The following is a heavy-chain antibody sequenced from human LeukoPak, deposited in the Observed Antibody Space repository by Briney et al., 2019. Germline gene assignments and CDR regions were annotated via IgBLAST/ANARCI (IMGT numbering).Heavy chain of an antibody. V-gene: IGHV3-21*01. Sequence: GGSLILCCAASGCTFSSCSMNLVRLAPGKRLGLVSSISSSSSYIYYADSVEGRFTISRDNAKNSLYLQMNSLRAEDTAVYYCARSRVTNAFDIWGQGTMVTVSS. CDR1: GCTFSSCS. CDR2: ISSSSSYI. CDR3: ARSRVTNAFDI. J-gene: IGHJ3*02. D-gene: IGHD4-23*01.